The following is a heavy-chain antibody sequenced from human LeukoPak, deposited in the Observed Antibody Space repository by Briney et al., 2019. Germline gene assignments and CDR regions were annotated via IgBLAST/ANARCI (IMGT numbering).Heavy chain of an antibody. Sequence: PGGSLRLSCTASGLTFCSYEMNWARQAPGKRLEWVSYISSGGSTIYYADSVKGRFTISRDNAKNSLYLQMNSLRPEDTALYYCAVEASAMDVWGQGTTVTVSS. CDR1: GLTFCSYE. V-gene: IGHV3-48*03. CDR2: ISSGGSTI. CDR3: AVEASAMDV. J-gene: IGHJ6*02.